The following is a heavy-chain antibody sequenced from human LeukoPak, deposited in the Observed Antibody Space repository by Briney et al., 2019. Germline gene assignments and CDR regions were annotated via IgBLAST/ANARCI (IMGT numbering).Heavy chain of an antibody. V-gene: IGHV3-53*01. Sequence: PTGGSLRPSCAASGFTISSNYMSWVRQAPGKGLEWVSVIYSGGSTYYADSAKGRFTISRDNSKNTLYLQMNSLRAEDTAVYYCASGRQPHYLSTYYYYYMDVWGKGTTVTVSS. J-gene: IGHJ6*03. D-gene: IGHD2/OR15-2a*01. CDR1: GFTISSNY. CDR2: IYSGGST. CDR3: ASGRQPHYLSTYYYYYMDV.